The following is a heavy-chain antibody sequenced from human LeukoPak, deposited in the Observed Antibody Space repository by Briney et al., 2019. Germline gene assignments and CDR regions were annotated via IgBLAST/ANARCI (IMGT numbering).Heavy chain of an antibody. CDR2: INVDNGNT. J-gene: IGHJ4*02. Sequence: ASVKVSCKASGYTLTDFAIHWVRQAPGQRLEWMGRINVDNGNTKYSQKFQGRVTITRDTSASTAYMELSSLRSEDTAVYYCASRSFDYWGQGTLVTVSS. CDR1: GYTLTDFA. V-gene: IGHV1-3*01. CDR3: ASRSFDY.